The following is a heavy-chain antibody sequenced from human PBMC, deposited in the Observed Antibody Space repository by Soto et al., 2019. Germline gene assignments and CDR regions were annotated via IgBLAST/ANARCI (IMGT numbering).Heavy chain of an antibody. CDR3: ARANYNYYDSSGYVSAFDI. D-gene: IGHD3-22*01. V-gene: IGHV3-30-3*01. CDR1: GFTFSSYA. J-gene: IGHJ3*02. Sequence: PGGSLRLSCAASGFTFSSYAMHWVRQAPGKGLEWVAVISYDGSNKYYADSVKGRFTISRGNSKNTLYLQMNSLRAEDTAVYYCARANYNYYDSSGYVSAFDIWGQGTMVTVSS. CDR2: ISYDGSNK.